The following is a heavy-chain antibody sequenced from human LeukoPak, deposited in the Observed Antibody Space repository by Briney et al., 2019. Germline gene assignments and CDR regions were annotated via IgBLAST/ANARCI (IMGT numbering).Heavy chain of an antibody. Sequence: GRSLRLACAASGFTFDDYAMHWDRQAPGKGLEWVSGISWNSGSTGYGDSVKGRFTISRDNAKNSLYLQMNSLRDEDMALYYCAKARGGGSYPGRALDYWGQGTLVTVSS. CDR1: GFTFDDYA. D-gene: IGHD1-26*01. V-gene: IGHV3-9*03. CDR2: ISWNSGST. J-gene: IGHJ4*02. CDR3: AKARGGGSYPGRALDY.